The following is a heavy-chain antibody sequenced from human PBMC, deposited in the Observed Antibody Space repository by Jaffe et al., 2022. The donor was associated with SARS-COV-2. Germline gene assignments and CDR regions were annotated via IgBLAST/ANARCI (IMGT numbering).Heavy chain of an antibody. D-gene: IGHD3-22*01. Sequence: QVQLVESGGGVVQPGRSLRLSCAASGFTFSSYGMHWVRQAPGKGLEWVAVIWYDGSNKYYADSVKGRFTISRDNSKNTLYLQMNSLRAEDTAVYYCARENYYDSSGYSLTNDAFDIWGQGTMVTVSS. V-gene: IGHV3-33*01. CDR1: GFTFSSYG. J-gene: IGHJ3*02. CDR2: IWYDGSNK. CDR3: ARENYYDSSGYSLTNDAFDI.